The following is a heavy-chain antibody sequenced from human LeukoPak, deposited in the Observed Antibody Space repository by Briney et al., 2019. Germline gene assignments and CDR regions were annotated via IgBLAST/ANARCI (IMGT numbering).Heavy chain of an antibody. CDR3: ARMKYSNSWSRYFDF. Sequence: ESGPALVKSTQTLTLTCTFSGFSLSTSGMCVSWIRQPPGKALEWLARIDWDDGKDYKTSLKTRLTISKDTSKNQVVLTMTNVDPVDTATYYCARMKYSNSWSRYFDFWGQGTLVTVSS. D-gene: IGHD6-13*01. J-gene: IGHJ4*02. V-gene: IGHV2-70*11. CDR1: GFSLSTSGMC. CDR2: IDWDDGK.